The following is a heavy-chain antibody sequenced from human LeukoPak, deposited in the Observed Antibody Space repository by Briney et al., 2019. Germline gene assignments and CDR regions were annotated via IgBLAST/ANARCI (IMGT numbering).Heavy chain of an antibody. J-gene: IGHJ4*02. CDR3: ARDYNGGDGYNRLDY. D-gene: IGHD5-24*01. CDR1: DGSISSYY. V-gene: IGHV4-59*01. CDR2: IYYTGST. Sequence: PSETLSLTCTVSDGSISSYYWSWIRQPPGKGLEWIAYIYYTGSTSYNPSLKSRVTISIDTSKNQFSLKLSSVTAADTAVYYCARDYNGGDGYNRLDYWGQGTLVTVSS.